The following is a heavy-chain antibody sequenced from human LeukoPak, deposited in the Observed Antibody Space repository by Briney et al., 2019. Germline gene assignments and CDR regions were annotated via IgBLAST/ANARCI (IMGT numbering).Heavy chain of an antibody. V-gene: IGHV4-59*08. J-gene: IGHJ4*02. Sequence: SETLSLTCTVSGGSISSYYWSWIRQPPGKGLEWIGYIYYSGSTNYNPSLKSRVTISVDTSKNQFSLKLSSVTAADTAVYYCAKAAETYYYDSSAYYTRLLDYWGQGTLVTVSS. CDR1: GGSISSYY. D-gene: IGHD3-22*01. CDR3: AKAAETYYYDSSAYYTRLLDY. CDR2: IYYSGST.